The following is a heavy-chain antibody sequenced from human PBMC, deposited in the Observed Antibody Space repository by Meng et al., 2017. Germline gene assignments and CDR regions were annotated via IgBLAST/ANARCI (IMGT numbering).Heavy chain of an antibody. CDR2: IRSKAYGGTT. D-gene: IGHD6-19*01. CDR3: TRGEEQWLVLYYFEY. CDR1: GFTFGDYA. J-gene: IGHJ4*02. V-gene: IGHV3-49*03. Sequence: GGSLRLSCTASGFTFGDYAMSWFRQAPGKGLEWVGFIRSKAYGGTTEYAASVKGRFTISRDDSKSIAYLQMNSLKTEDTAVYYCTRGEEQWLVLYYFEYWGQGTLVTVSS.